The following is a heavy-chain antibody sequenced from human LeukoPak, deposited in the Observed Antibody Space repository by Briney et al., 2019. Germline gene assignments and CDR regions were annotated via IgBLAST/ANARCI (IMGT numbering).Heavy chain of an antibody. CDR3: ARQGIAAAGTFPVLGSYSDY. Sequence: SVKVSCKASGGTFSSYVISWVRQAPGQGLEWMGGIIPIFGTANYAQEFQGRVTVTADESTSTAYMELSSLRSEDTAVYYCARQGIAAAGTFPVLGSYSDYWGQEPWSPSPQ. D-gene: IGHD6-13*01. CDR2: IIPIFGTA. J-gene: IGHJ4*01. V-gene: IGHV1-69*13. CDR1: GGTFSSYV.